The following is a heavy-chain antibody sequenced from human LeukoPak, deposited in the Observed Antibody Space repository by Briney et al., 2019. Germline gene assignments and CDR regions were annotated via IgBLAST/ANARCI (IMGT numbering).Heavy chain of an antibody. CDR1: GGSISSGGYY. J-gene: IGHJ4*02. D-gene: IGHD2-15*01. CDR2: IYYSGST. CDR3: ASTGLYCSGGSCYRYYFDY. V-gene: IGHV4-31*03. Sequence: PSETLSLTCTVSGGSISSGGYYWSWIRQHPGKGLEWIGYIYYSGSTYYNPSLKSRVTISVDTSKNQFSLELSSVTAADTAVYYCASTGLYCSGGSCYRYYFDYRGQGTLVTVSS.